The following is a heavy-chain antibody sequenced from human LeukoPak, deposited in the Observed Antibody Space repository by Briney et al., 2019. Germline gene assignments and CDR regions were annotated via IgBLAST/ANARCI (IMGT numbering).Heavy chain of an antibody. Sequence: SQTLSLTCTVSGGSISSYYWSWIRQPPGKGLEWIGYIYYSGSTNYNPSLKSRVTISVDTSKNQFSLKLSSVTAADTAVYYCARGGGSGYSLDFDYWGQGTLVTVSS. CDR1: GGSISSYY. D-gene: IGHD3-22*01. CDR3: ARGGGSGYSLDFDY. CDR2: IYYSGST. J-gene: IGHJ4*02. V-gene: IGHV4-59*01.